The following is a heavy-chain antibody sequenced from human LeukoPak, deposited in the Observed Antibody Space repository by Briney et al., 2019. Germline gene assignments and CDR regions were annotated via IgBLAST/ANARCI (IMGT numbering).Heavy chain of an antibody. Sequence: SVKVSCKASGGTFSSYAISWVRQAPGQGLEWMGRIIPIFGTANYAQKIQGRVTITTDESTSTAYMGLSSLRSEDTAVYYCARDQNGITFGGVIVSNWFDPWGQGTLVTVSS. J-gene: IGHJ5*02. CDR2: IIPIFGTA. CDR1: GGTFSSYA. V-gene: IGHV1-69*05. CDR3: ARDQNGITFGGVIVSNWFDP. D-gene: IGHD3-16*02.